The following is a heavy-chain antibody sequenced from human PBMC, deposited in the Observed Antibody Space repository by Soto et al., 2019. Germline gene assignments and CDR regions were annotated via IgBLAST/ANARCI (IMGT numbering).Heavy chain of an antibody. CDR1: GCTFSRYA. Sequence: PGVSLRLSCAGSGCTFSRYAMNWVRQAPGKGLEWVSIISSRGDRTSYAESVKGRFTISRDDSKNTLFLHMNSLGAEDTAVYYCAKETGYSYGFQPNALDVWGQGTTVTVSS. V-gene: IGHV3-23*01. CDR3: AKETGYSYGFQPNALDV. J-gene: IGHJ6*02. D-gene: IGHD5-18*01. CDR2: ISSRGDRT.